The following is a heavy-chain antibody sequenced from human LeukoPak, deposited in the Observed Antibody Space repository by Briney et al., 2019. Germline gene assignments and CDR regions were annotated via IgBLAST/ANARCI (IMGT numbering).Heavy chain of an antibody. CDR3: ARGLAAAGTDAFDI. D-gene: IGHD6-13*01. Sequence: GASVTVSCTASGYTFTSNEINWVRQATGQGLEWMGWMNPNSGNTGYAQKFQGRVTMTRNTSISTAYMELSSLRSEDTAVYYCARGLAAAGTDAFDIWGQGTMVTVSS. CDR1: GYTFTSNE. CDR2: MNPNSGNT. V-gene: IGHV1-8*01. J-gene: IGHJ3*02.